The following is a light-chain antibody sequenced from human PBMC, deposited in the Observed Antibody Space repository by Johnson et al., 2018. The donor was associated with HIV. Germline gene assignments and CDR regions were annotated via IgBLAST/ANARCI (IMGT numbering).Light chain of an antibody. CDR2: DNN. Sequence: HSVLTQPPSVSAAPGQKVTISCSGSSSNIGNNYVSWYQLLPGTAPKLLIYDNNKRPSGIPDRFSGSKSGTSATLGITGLQTGDEADYYCGTWDSSLRAYKYGFGSGTKVTVL. CDR3: GTWDSSLRAYKYG. CDR1: SSNIGNNY. V-gene: IGLV1-51*01. J-gene: IGLJ1*01.